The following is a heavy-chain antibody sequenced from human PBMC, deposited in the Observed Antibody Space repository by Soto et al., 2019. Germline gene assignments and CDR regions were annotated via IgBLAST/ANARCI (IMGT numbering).Heavy chain of an antibody. CDR3: ARMAPSGSLNWFDP. Sequence: ASVKVSCKASGYSFTNNDVSWLRQATGQGLEWMGWMNPGSGNTGYAQKFQGRVTMTRGISIATAYMELSRLTSDDTAIYYCARMAPSGSLNWFDPWGQGTPVTVSS. CDR2: MNPGSGNT. D-gene: IGHD3-10*01. CDR1: GYSFTNND. V-gene: IGHV1-8*01. J-gene: IGHJ5*02.